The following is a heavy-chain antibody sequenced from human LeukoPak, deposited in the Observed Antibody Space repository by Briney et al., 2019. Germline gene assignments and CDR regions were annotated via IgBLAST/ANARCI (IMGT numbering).Heavy chain of an antibody. V-gene: IGHV4-59*01. Sequence: SETLSPTCTVSGGSISSYYWSWIRQPPGKGLEWIGYIYYSGSTNYNPSLKSRVTISVDTSKNQFSLKLSSVTAADTAVYYCAKDTSGWSHFHYWGQGTLVTVPS. CDR2: IYYSGST. CDR1: GGSISSYY. J-gene: IGHJ4*02. CDR3: AKDTSGWSHFHY. D-gene: IGHD6-19*01.